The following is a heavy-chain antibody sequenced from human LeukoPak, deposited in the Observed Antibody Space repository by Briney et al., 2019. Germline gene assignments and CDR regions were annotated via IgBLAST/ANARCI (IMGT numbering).Heavy chain of an antibody. Sequence: RRTCRGSGVAFGKSVDLGGRRTLKKRLGWVSSISSSSSYIYYADSVKGRFTISRDNAKNSLYLQMNSLRAEDTAVYYCARDGGVAGIVAFDIWGQGTMVTVSS. CDR3: ARDGGVAGIVAFDI. V-gene: IGHV3-21*01. CDR1: GVAFGKSV. CDR2: ISSSSSYI. D-gene: IGHD6-19*01. J-gene: IGHJ3*02.